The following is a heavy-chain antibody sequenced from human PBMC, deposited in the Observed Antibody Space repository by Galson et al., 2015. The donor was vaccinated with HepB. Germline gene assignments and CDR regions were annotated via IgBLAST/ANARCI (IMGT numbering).Heavy chain of an antibody. V-gene: IGHV3-30-3*01. CDR3: ARAGIGGYYYDSSGYSPADY. D-gene: IGHD3-22*01. CDR2: ISYDGSNK. Sequence: SLRLSCAASGFTFSSYAMHWVRQAPGKGLEWVAVISYDGSNKYYADSVKGRFTISRDNSKNTLYLQMNSLRAEDTAVYYCARAGIGGYYYDSSGYSPADYWGQGTLVTVSS. J-gene: IGHJ4*02. CDR1: GFTFSSYA.